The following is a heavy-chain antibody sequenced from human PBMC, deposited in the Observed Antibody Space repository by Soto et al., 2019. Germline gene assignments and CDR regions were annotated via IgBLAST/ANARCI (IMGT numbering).Heavy chain of an antibody. Sequence: QVQLVQSGAEVQKPGSSMKVSCKASGGTFNSYDINWVRQAPGQGLDWMGGIIPIVETPKYAQKFQGRVTITADESTNTVYMELSSLRSEDTAMYYCARLSRPNYYDTSGFFKDNWFDPWGQGTLVTVSS. CDR1: GGTFNSYD. D-gene: IGHD3-22*01. V-gene: IGHV1-69*01. J-gene: IGHJ5*02. CDR3: ARLSRPNYYDTSGFFKDNWFDP. CDR2: IIPIVETP.